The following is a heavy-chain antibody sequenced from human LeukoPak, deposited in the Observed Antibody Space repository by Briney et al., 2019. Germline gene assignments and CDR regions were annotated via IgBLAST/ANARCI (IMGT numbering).Heavy chain of an antibody. J-gene: IGHJ4*02. D-gene: IGHD2-8*02. Sequence: PGGSLRLSCAAYGFTFSDSYMHWVRQASGKGLEWVGLIRTKTRNYAATYAESVKGRFTISRDDSKNTAYLQMNSLKMEDTAVYYCTRQNCTGGSCSYVDCWGQGTLVTVSS. CDR2: IRTKTRNYAA. V-gene: IGHV3-73*01. CDR3: TRQNCTGGSCSYVDC. CDR1: GFTFSDSY.